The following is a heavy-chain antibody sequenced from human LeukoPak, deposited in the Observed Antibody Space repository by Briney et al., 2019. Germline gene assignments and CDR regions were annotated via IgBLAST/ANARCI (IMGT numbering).Heavy chain of an antibody. J-gene: IGHJ6*03. V-gene: IGHV3-74*01. D-gene: IGHD6-19*01. Sequence: YADSVKGRFTISRDNAKNTLYLQMNSLRAEDTAVYYCARVFTAGRLRYYYYYMDVWGRGTTVTVSS. CDR3: ARVFTAGRLRYYYYYMDV.